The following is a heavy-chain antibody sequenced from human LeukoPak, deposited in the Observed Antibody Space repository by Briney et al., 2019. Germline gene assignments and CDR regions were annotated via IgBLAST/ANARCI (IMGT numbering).Heavy chain of an antibody. J-gene: IGHJ6*02. Sequence: GGSLRLSCAASGFTFSYYSMNWVRQAPGKGLEWVSYISSSSSTIYYADSVKGRFTISRDNAKNSLYLQMNSLRAEDTAVYYCAREEVATILYLYYYYGMDVWGQGTTVTVSS. CDR3: AREEVATILYLYYYYGMDV. D-gene: IGHD5-12*01. V-gene: IGHV3-48*04. CDR2: ISSSSSTI. CDR1: GFTFSYYS.